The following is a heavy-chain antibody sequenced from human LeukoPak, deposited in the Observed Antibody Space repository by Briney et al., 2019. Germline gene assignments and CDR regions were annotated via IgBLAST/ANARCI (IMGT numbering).Heavy chain of an antibody. CDR1: GYTFTGYY. CDR3: ARVDCSSTSCYFWFDP. D-gene: IGHD2-2*01. V-gene: IGHV1-2*02. Sequence: ASVKVSCKASGYTFTGYYMHWVRQAPGQGLEWMGWINPNSGGTNYAQKFQGRVTMTRDTSISTAYMELSRLRSDDTAVCYCARVDCSSTSCYFWFDPWGQGTLVTVSS. CDR2: INPNSGGT. J-gene: IGHJ5*02.